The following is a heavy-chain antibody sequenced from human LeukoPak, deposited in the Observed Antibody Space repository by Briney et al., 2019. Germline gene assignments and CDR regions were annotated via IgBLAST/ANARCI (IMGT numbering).Heavy chain of an antibody. V-gene: IGHV3-48*02. CDR3: AREDDSRGFPY. CDR2: ISTDSTTI. Sequence: PGGSLRLSCAASGFTFNSYSMDWVRQAPGKGLEWISYISTDSTTIYYADSVKGRFTISRDSAKNSLYLQMNILKDDNTAVYYCAREDDSRGFPYWGQGTLVTVSS. J-gene: IGHJ4*02. CDR1: GFTFNSYS. D-gene: IGHD3-22*01.